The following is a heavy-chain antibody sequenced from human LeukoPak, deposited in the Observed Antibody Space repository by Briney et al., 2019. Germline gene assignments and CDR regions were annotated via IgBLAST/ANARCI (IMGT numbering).Heavy chain of an antibody. CDR3: ARGSPYANGAFDY. CDR1: GVSISSSSYY. CDR2: IYYSGST. D-gene: IGHD2-2*01. Sequence: SGTLSLTCAVSGVSISSSSYYWGWIRQPPGKGLEWIGSIYYSGSTYYNPSLKSRVTISVDTSKNQFSLRLSSVIAADTAVYYCARGSPYANGAFDYWGQGTLVTVSS. V-gene: IGHV4-39*07. J-gene: IGHJ4*02.